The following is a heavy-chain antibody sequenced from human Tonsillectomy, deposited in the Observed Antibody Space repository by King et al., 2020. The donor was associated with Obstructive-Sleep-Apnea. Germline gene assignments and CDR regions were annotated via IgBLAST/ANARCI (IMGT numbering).Heavy chain of an antibody. CDR3: ASRPPAETYFGVFDF. J-gene: IGHJ4*02. CDR1: GFTFSNFW. CDR2: IKQDGSET. V-gene: IGHV3-7*03. D-gene: IGHD3-10*01. Sequence: VQLVESGGGLVQPGGSLRLSCAASGFTFSNFWMTWVRQAPGKGPEWVSNIKQDGSETDYVDSVRGRFTISRDNAKNSLYLQMNNLRAEATAGYYCASRPPAETYFGVFDFWGQGALVTVSS.